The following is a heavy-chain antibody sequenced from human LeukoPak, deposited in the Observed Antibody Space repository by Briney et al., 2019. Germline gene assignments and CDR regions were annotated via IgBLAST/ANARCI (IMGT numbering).Heavy chain of an antibody. Sequence: GGSLRLSCAASGFTFSSYAMSLVRQAPGKGLEWVSSLSGSGGRTYYADSVKGRFTISRDNSRNTLYLQMNSLRAEDTAVYYCAKDLYRGASYYYGMDVWGQGTSVAVSS. CDR3: AKDLYRGASYYYGMDV. V-gene: IGHV3-23*01. J-gene: IGHJ6*02. CDR2: LSGSGGRT. CDR1: GFTFSSYA. D-gene: IGHD3-10*01.